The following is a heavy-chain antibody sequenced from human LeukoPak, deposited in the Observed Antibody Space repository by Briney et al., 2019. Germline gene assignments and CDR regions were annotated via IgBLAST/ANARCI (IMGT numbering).Heavy chain of an antibody. D-gene: IGHD3-3*01. CDR2: IYTSGGT. V-gene: IGHV4-61*02. CDR3: ARAYDFWSGYSTGYYYYMDV. Sequence: SETLSLTCTVSGGSISRGSYYWSWIRQPAGKGLEWIGRIYTSGGTNYNPSLKSRVTISVDTSKNQFSLKLSSVTAADTAVYYCARAYDFWSGYSTGYYYYMDVWGKGTTVTVSS. CDR1: GGSISRGSYY. J-gene: IGHJ6*03.